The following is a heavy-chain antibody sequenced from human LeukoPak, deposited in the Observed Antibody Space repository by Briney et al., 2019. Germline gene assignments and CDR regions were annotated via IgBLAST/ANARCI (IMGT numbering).Heavy chain of an antibody. D-gene: IGHD2-21*01. V-gene: IGHV3-30*02. J-gene: IGHJ4*02. CDR2: INYDGSKK. CDR1: GFTFSNYG. CDR3: VKDPGTCGNFDY. Sequence: WSLRLSCAASGFTFSNYGMHWVRQAPGKGLEWVTFINYDGSKKYYADSVKGRFTISKDNSKNTLYLLMNTLRTDDTAVYYCVKDPGTCGNFDYWGQGTLVTVSS.